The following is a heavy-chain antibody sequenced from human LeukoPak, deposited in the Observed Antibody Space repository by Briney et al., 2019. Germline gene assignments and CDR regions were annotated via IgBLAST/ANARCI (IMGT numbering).Heavy chain of an antibody. V-gene: IGHV4-39*01. CDR3: ARLDAGDYFFDY. Sequence: PSVTLSLTCTLSGGSISSGSYYWGWIRQPPGKGLEWLGTVFYSGTTYYNPSLKSRVTISVDTAKNQFSLGLRSVTAADTAVYYCARLDAGDYFFDYWGQGTLVTVSS. CDR2: VFYSGTT. D-gene: IGHD4-17*01. J-gene: IGHJ4*02. CDR1: GGSISSGSYY.